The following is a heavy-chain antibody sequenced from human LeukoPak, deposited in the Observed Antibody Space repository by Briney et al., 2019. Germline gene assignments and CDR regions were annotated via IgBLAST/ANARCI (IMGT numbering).Heavy chain of an antibody. J-gene: IGHJ4*02. CDR2: IYYSGST. D-gene: IGHD6-19*01. CDR1: GGSISSYY. CDR3: ARGPNSVAGYFDY. Sequence: SETLSLTCTVSGGSISSYYWSWIRQPPGKGLEWIGYIYYSGSTNYNPSLKSRVTISVDTSENQFSLKLSSVTAADTAVYYCARGPNSVAGYFDYWGQGTPVTVSS. V-gene: IGHV4-59*01.